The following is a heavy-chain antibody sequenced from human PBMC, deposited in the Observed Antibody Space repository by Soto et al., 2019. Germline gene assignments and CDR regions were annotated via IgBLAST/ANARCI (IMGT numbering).Heavy chain of an antibody. Sequence: KPSETLSLTCTVSGGSISSISHSWGWIRQSPGQGLEWIGNIFYNGITYYNPSLKSRVTISADTSKNHFSLKLRSVTVADTAVYSCARVGDSRDTYDYWGQGTLVTVSS. CDR2: IFYNGIT. CDR1: GGSISSISHS. D-gene: IGHD3-22*01. CDR3: ARVGDSRDTYDY. J-gene: IGHJ4*02. V-gene: IGHV4-39*02.